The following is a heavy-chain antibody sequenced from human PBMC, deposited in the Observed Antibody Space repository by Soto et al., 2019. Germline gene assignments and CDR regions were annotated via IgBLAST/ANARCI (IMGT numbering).Heavy chain of an antibody. CDR3: ARFGEDYFDY. V-gene: IGHV3-33*01. J-gene: IGHJ4*02. CDR2: IWYDGSNK. D-gene: IGHD3-16*01. Sequence: QVQLVESGGGVVQPGRSLRLSCAASGFTFSSYGMHWVRQAPGKGLEWVAVIWYDGSNKYYADSVKGRFTISRDNSKNTLYLQMNSLRAEDTAVYYCARFGEDYFDYWCQGTLVTVSS. CDR1: GFTFSSYG.